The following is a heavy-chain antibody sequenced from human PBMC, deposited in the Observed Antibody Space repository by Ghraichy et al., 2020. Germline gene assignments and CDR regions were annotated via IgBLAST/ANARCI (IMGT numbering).Heavy chain of an antibody. CDR3: AKDLRFLEWLLSSSGMDA. CDR2: ISYDGSNK. J-gene: IGHJ6*02. CDR1: GFTFSSYG. Sequence: GGSLRLSCAASGFTFSSYGMHWVRQAPGKGLEWVAVISYDGSNKYYADSVKGRFTISRDNSKNTLYLQMNSLRAEDTAVYYCAKDLRFLEWLLSSSGMDAGGQGTTVTAS. V-gene: IGHV3-30*18. D-gene: IGHD3-3*01.